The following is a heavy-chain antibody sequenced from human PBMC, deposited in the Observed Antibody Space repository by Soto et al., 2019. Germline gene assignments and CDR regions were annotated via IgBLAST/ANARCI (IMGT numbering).Heavy chain of an antibody. V-gene: IGHV3-30*18. CDR1: GFTFSSYG. Sequence: GGSLRLSCAASGFTFSSYGMHWVRQAPGKGLEWVAVISYDGSNKYYADSVKGRFTISRDNSKNTLYLQMNSLRAEDTAVYYCAKQLGCISTSCYERGLNYYYYGMDVWGQGTTVTVSS. CDR3: AKQLGCISTSCYERGLNYYYYGMDV. D-gene: IGHD2-2*01. CDR2: ISYDGSNK. J-gene: IGHJ6*02.